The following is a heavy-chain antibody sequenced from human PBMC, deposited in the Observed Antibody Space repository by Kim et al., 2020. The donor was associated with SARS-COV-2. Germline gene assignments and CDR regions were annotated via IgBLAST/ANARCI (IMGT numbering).Heavy chain of an antibody. CDR1: GGTFSSYA. D-gene: IGHD3-10*01. V-gene: IGHV1-69*13. J-gene: IGHJ5*02. Sequence: SVKVSCKASGGTFSSYAISWVRQAPGQGLEWMGGIIPIFGTANYAQKFQGRVTITADESTSTAYMELSSLRSEDTAVYYCARDGWYYGSGSSLSPVFDPWGQGPLVTVSS. CDR2: IIPIFGTA. CDR3: ARDGWYYGSGSSLSPVFDP.